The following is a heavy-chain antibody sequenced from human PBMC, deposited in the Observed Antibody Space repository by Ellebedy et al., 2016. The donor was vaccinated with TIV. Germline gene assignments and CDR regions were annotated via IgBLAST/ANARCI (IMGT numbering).Heavy chain of an antibody. CDR1: GFTFSSYS. Sequence: GESLKISCAASGFTFSSYSMNWVRQAPGKGLEWVSSISSSSSYIYYADSVKGRFTISRDNSKNTLYLQMNSLRAEDTAVYYCARDGGSPKLRYFDWLLPDDYWGQGTLVTVSS. CDR3: ARDGGSPKLRYFDWLLPDDY. V-gene: IGHV3-21*01. CDR2: ISSSSSYI. J-gene: IGHJ4*02. D-gene: IGHD3-9*01.